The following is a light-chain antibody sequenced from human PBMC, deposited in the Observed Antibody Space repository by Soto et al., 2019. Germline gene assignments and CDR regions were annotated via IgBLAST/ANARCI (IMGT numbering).Light chain of an antibody. V-gene: IGKV1-5*03. CDR1: QRISIW. CDR2: KAS. CDR3: QQYNSYPVT. J-gene: IGKJ1*01. Sequence: DIQMTQSPSTLSASVGDRVTITCRASQRISIWLAWYQQKPGKAPKLLIYKASSLESGVPSRFSGSGSGTEFTLTISSLQPDDFATYYCQQYNSYPVTFGQGTKVDIK.